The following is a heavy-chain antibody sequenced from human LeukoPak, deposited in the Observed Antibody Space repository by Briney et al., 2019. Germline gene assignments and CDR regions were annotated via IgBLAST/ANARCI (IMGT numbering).Heavy chain of an antibody. CDR3: VKITSSSGGDY. CDR1: GFTFSSYA. V-gene: IGHV3-64D*09. CDR2: ISSNGGST. J-gene: IGHJ4*02. D-gene: IGHD6-19*01. Sequence: PGGSLRLSCSASGFTFSSYAMYWVRQAPGKGLEYVSGISSNGGSTYYADSEKGRFTISRDNSKNTLYLQMSSLRAEDTAVYYCVKITSSSGGDYWGQGTLVTVSS.